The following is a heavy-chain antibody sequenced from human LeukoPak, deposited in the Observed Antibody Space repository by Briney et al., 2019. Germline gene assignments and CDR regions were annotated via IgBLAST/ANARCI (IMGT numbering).Heavy chain of an antibody. V-gene: IGHV4-30-2*01. CDR2: IYHSGST. Sequence: SETLSLTCAVSGGSISSGGYSWSWIRQPPGKGLEWIGYIYHSGSTYYNPSLKSRVTISVDRSKNQFSLKLSSVTAADTAVYYCARVALYSSRTGYFQHWGQGTLVTVSS. CDR3: ARVALYSSRTGYFQH. J-gene: IGHJ1*01. CDR1: GGSISSGGYS. D-gene: IGHD6-13*01.